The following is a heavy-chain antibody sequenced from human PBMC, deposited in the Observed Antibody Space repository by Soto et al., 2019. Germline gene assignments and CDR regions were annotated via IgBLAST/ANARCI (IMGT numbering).Heavy chain of an antibody. D-gene: IGHD5-18*01. CDR1: GFTVSSNY. Sequence: EVQLAESGGGLVQPGGSLRLSCAVSGFTVSSNYMSWVRQAPGKGLEWVSLINGGGSTYYADSVKGRFIISRDNSKNTLYLQMNSLRAEDTAVYYCARDGQLWDLDYWGQGTLVTVSP. V-gene: IGHV3-66*01. CDR3: ARDGQLWDLDY. J-gene: IGHJ4*02. CDR2: INGGGST.